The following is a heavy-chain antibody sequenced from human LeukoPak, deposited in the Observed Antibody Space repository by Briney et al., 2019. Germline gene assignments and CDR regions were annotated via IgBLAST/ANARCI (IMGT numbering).Heavy chain of an antibody. CDR3: VRDRHILRFLDGAFDV. D-gene: IGHD3-3*01. Sequence: GGSLRLSCLGSGFTFNEHALHWVCQAPGKGLDWVAIISYDGSENDYADSVKGRFTISRDNSKNTIYLQMNSLTPDDTALYYCVRDRHILRFLDGAFDVWGQGTMVTVSS. CDR1: GFTFNEHA. CDR2: ISYDGSEN. J-gene: IGHJ3*01. V-gene: IGHV3-30*04.